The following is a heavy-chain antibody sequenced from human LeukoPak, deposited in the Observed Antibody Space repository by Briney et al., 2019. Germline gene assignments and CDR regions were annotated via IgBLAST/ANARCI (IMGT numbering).Heavy chain of an antibody. J-gene: IGHJ3*02. CDR1: GLSFNNTW. CDR3: AKGNPQSGYYYDSSGSHQAFDI. D-gene: IGHD3-22*01. CDR2: ISGSGGST. V-gene: IGHV3-23*01. Sequence: GSLRLSCAASGLSFNNTWMSWVRQAPGKGLEWVSAISGSGGSTYYADSVKGRFTSSRDNSKNTLYLQMNRLRAEDTAVYYCAKGNPQSGYYYDSSGSHQAFDIWGQGTMVTVSS.